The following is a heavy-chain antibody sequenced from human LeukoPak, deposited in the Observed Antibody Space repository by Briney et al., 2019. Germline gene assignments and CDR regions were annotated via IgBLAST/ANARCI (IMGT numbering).Heavy chain of an antibody. D-gene: IGHD3-22*01. CDR2: ISSNGGST. J-gene: IGHJ3*02. CDR1: GFTFSSYA. Sequence: GGSLRLSCSASGFTFSSYAMHWVRQASGKGLEYVSAISSNGGSTYYADSVKGRFTISRDNSKNTLYLQMSSLRAEDTAVYYCAKDHRETMIVVVITTAAFDIWGQGTMVTVSS. V-gene: IGHV3-64D*06. CDR3: AKDHRETMIVVVITTAAFDI.